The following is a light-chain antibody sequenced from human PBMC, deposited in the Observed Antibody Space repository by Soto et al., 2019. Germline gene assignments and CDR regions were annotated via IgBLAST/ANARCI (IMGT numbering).Light chain of an antibody. J-gene: IGKJ4*01. CDR3: QQYSNWSLT. CDR2: GAS. CDR1: HSVSSN. Sequence: EIVMPQSPATLSVSPGERATLSCRASHSVSSNLAWYQQTPGQAPRLLIYGASTRATGIPTSFSGSWYGTEFTLTISSLQSADFAVYYCQQYSNWSLTFGGGTKVQIK. V-gene: IGKV3-15*01.